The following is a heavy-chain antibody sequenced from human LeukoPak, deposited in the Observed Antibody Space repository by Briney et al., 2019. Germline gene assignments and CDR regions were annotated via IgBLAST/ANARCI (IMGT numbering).Heavy chain of an antibody. Sequence: GGSLRLSCAASGFTFSSYSMNWVRQAPGKGLEWVSSISSSSSYIYYADSVKGRFTISRDNAKNSLYLQMNGLRAEDTAVYYCATNDFWSDFDYWGQGTLVTVSS. J-gene: IGHJ4*02. CDR1: GFTFSSYS. V-gene: IGHV3-21*01. CDR3: ATNDFWSDFDY. D-gene: IGHD3-3*01. CDR2: ISSSSSYI.